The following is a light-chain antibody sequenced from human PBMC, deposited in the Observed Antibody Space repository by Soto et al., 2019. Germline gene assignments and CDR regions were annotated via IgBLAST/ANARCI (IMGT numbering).Light chain of an antibody. J-gene: IGKJ2*01. CDR1: QSVGTD. V-gene: IGKV3-15*01. CDR3: KQYVNWPPRHT. CDR2: GAS. Sequence: EIVMTQSPATLSVSPGERATLSCRASQSVGTDLAWYQQKPGQGPRLLIYGASTRFSGVPARFSGSGSVTDFTLSIDSLQSEDFAIYYCKQYVNWPPRHTFGQGTKLEF.